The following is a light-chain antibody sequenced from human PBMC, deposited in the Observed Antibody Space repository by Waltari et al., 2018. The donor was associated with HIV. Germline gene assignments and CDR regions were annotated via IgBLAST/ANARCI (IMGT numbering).Light chain of an antibody. CDR2: AAS. CDR1: QTISNY. J-gene: IGKJ2*01. Sequence: DIQMTQSPSSLSSSVGNRVTITCRAGQTISNYLNWYQQKAGKAPKLLIYAASSVQSGVPSRFSGSGSVTDFTLTISSLQPEDCATYYCQQSSGVPPYTFGQGTKLELK. V-gene: IGKV1-39*01. CDR3: QQSSGVPPYT.